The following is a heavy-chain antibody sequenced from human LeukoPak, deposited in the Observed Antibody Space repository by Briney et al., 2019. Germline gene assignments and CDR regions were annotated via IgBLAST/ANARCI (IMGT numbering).Heavy chain of an antibody. J-gene: IGHJ4*02. D-gene: IGHD5-24*01. V-gene: IGHV3-33*01. Sequence: GGSLRLSCAASGFTFSSYDMHWVRQAPGKGPEWVAIIRYDGSNENYAKFVKGRFTISRDNSKKTLYLQMNSLRAEDTAVYYCARSRYNLDYWGQGTLVTVSS. CDR3: ARSRYNLDY. CDR2: IRYDGSNE. CDR1: GFTFSSYD.